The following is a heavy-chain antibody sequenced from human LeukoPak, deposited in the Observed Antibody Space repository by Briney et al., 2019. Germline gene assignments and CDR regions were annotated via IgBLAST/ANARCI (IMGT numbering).Heavy chain of an antibody. CDR3: ARESVSLGTGYFDL. J-gene: IGHJ2*01. Sequence: PGGSLRLSCEASGFTFGTYGMTWVRQAPGKGLEWVSGITGSSTWTYYADSVKGRFTISRDNSKNTLQLQMHSLRAEDTAIYYCARESVSLGTGYFDLWGRGTLVTVSS. V-gene: IGHV3-23*01. CDR1: GFTFGTYG. D-gene: IGHD7-27*01. CDR2: ITGSSTWT.